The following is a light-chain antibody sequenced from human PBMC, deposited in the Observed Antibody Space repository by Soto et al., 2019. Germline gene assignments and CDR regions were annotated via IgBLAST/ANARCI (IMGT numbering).Light chain of an antibody. J-gene: IGKJ4*01. Sequence: DLQLTQSPSFLSASVGDRVTITCRASQGISKYLVWYQQKPGKVPNLLIYVASTLQSGVPSRFSGSGYGTEFSLTISSLQPEDFATYYCQQDHTYPLTFGGGTTVEIK. CDR2: VAS. V-gene: IGKV1-9*01. CDR1: QGISKY. CDR3: QQDHTYPLT.